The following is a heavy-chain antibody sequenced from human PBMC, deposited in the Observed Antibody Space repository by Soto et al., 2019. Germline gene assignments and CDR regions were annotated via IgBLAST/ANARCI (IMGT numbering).Heavy chain of an antibody. V-gene: IGHV1-46*03. CDR1: GYTFTSYY. CDR2: INPSGGST. J-gene: IGHJ6*02. D-gene: IGHD3-10*01. Sequence: QVQLVQSGAEVKKPGASVKVSCKASGYTFTSYYMPWVRQAPGQGLEWRGIINPSGGSTSYAQKCQGRVTMTRDTATSKVYMELSSLRCEDTAVYYCPSWDYGSVSVMDVGGQGTTVTLSS. CDR3: PSWDYGSVSVMDV.